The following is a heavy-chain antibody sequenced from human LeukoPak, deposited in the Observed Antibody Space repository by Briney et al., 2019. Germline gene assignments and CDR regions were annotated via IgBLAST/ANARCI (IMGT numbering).Heavy chain of an antibody. CDR1: GFTFSSYA. J-gene: IGHJ6*02. Sequence: GGSLRLSCAASGFTFSSYAMSWVRQAPGKGLEWVSAISGSGDSTYYADSVKGRFTISRDKSKKTLYLQMSSLRAEDTAIYYCAKDVEVFYVLPDFSPYGMTSGARGPRSPSP. CDR3: AKDVEVFYVLPDFSPYGMTS. D-gene: IGHD2/OR15-2a*01. V-gene: IGHV3-23*01. CDR2: ISGSGDST.